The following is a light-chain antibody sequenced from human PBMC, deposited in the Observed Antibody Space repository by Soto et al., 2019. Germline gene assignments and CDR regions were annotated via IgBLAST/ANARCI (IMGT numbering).Light chain of an antibody. J-gene: IGKJ5*01. CDR2: AAS. CDR3: QQSYSTPIT. CDR1: PSISTY. Sequence: DIHMTQSPSSLSASLGDRVTITLRASPSISTYLNWFQQKPGKAPNLLIYAASSLQSGVPSRFSGSGSGTDFTLTISSLQPEDFAAYYCQQSYSTPITFGQGTRLEIK. V-gene: IGKV1-39*01.